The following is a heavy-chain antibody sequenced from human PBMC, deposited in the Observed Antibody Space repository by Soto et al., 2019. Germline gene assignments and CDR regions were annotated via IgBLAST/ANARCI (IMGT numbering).Heavy chain of an antibody. D-gene: IGHD3-3*01. CDR3: AIERITIFGVVNRALGY. V-gene: IGHV1-3*01. CDR1: GYTFTGYA. CDR2: INAGNGNT. Sequence: ASVKVSCKASGYTFTGYAMHWVRQAPGQRLEWMGWINAGNGNTKYSQKFQGRVTITRDTSASTAYMELSSLRSEDTAVYYCAIERITIFGVVNRALGYWGQGTLVTVSS. J-gene: IGHJ4*02.